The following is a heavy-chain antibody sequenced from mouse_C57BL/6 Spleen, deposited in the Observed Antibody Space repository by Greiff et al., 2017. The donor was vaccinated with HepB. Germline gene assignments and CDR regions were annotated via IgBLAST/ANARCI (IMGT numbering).Heavy chain of an antibody. CDR3: AIQTLSSYYFDY. CDR1: GFTFSSYG. V-gene: IGHV5-6*01. CDR2: ISSGGSYT. J-gene: IGHJ2*01. Sequence: EVQLQESGGDLVKPGGSLKLSCAASGFTFSSYGMSWVRQTPDKRLEWVATISSGGSYTYYPDSVKGRFTISRDNAKNTLYLQMSSLKSEDTAMYYCAIQTLSSYYFDYWGQVTTLTVSS.